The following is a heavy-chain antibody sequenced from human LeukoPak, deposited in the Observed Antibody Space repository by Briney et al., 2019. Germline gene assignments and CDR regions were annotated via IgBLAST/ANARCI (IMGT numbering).Heavy chain of an antibody. Sequence: PSETLSLTCTVSGGSISSSSYYWGWIRQPPGKGLEWIGSIYYSGSTYYNPSLKSRVTISVDTSKNQFSLKLSSVTAADTAVYYCASLRRTPEIDYWGQGTLGTVSS. J-gene: IGHJ4*02. V-gene: IGHV4-39*01. CDR2: IYYSGST. CDR1: GGSISSSSYY. D-gene: IGHD1-14*01. CDR3: ASLRRTPEIDY.